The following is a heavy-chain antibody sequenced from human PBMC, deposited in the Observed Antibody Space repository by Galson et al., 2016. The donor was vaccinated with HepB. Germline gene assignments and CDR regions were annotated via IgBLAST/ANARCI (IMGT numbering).Heavy chain of an antibody. CDR2: ITYDGSNK. V-gene: IGHV3-30-3*01. Sequence: SLRLSCAASGFTFSSYAMHWVRQAPGEGLEWVAVITYDGSNKFYADSVKGRFTISRDNSKNTMYLQMNRLRAEDTALYYCARGLQPWVVGDIDYWGQGSLVTVSS. D-gene: IGHD6-19*01. CDR3: ARGLQPWVVGDIDY. J-gene: IGHJ4*02. CDR1: GFTFSSYA.